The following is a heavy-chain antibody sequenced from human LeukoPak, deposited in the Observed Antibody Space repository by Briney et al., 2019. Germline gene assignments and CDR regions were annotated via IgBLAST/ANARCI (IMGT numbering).Heavy chain of an antibody. Sequence: SETLSLTCTVSGXSISSYYWNWIRQPPGKGLEWIGLIHYSGSTNYNPSLKSRLTMSVDTSKNQFTLKLSSVTAADTAVYYCARDYGDYVGAFDIWGQGTMVTVSS. CDR3: ARDYGDYVGAFDI. CDR2: IHYSGST. J-gene: IGHJ3*02. V-gene: IGHV4-59*12. CDR1: GXSISSYY. D-gene: IGHD4-17*01.